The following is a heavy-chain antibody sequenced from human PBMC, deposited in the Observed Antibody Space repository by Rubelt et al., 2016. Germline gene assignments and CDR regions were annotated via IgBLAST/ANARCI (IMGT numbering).Heavy chain of an antibody. V-gene: IGHV3-30*04. CDR2: ISYGGSNK. CDR1: GFTFSSYA. D-gene: IGHD1-14*01. Sequence: QVQLVESGGGVVQPGRSLRLSCAASGFTFSSYAMHWVRQAPGKGLEWVAVISYGGSNKYYADSVKGRFTISRDNSKNTQYLQMNSLRAEETAVYYCARELAEHAFDIWGQGTMVTVSS. CDR3: ARELAEHAFDI. J-gene: IGHJ3*02.